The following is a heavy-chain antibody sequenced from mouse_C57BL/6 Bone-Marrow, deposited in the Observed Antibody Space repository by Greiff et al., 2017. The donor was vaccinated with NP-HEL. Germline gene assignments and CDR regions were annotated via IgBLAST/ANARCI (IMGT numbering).Heavy chain of an antibody. CDR3: ARTWGKWYYFDY. J-gene: IGHJ2*01. V-gene: IGHV1-64*01. CDR1: GYTFTSYW. D-gene: IGHD1-1*02. Sequence: VQLQQPGAELVKPGASVKLSCKASGYTFTSYWMHWVKQRPGQGLEWIGMIHPNSGSTNYNEKFKSKATLTVDKSSSTAYMQLSSLTSEDSAVYYCARTWGKWYYFDYWGQGTTLTVSS. CDR2: IHPNSGST.